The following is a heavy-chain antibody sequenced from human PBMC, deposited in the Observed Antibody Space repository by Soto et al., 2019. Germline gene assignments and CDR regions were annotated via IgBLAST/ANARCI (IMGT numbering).Heavy chain of an antibody. Sequence: EVQLVESGGGLVQPGRSLRLSCAASGFTFDDYAMHWVRQAPGKGLEWVSGISWNSGRIGYADSVKGRFTISRDNAKNALYLKTNSLRDDATDLYYCAKDAEPRGDCCSTSGLLSQTVFDIWGQGTMVTVSS. CDR1: GFTFDDYA. J-gene: IGHJ3*02. CDR2: ISWNSGRI. V-gene: IGHV3-9*01. CDR3: AKDAEPRGDCCSTSGLLSQTVFDI. D-gene: IGHD2-2*01.